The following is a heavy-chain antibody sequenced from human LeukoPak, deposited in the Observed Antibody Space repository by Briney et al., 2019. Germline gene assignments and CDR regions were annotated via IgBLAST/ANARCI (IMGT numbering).Heavy chain of an antibody. J-gene: IGHJ4*02. CDR3: AKDLYGDYDNDY. V-gene: IGHV3-23*01. CDR2: ISGSGSIT. D-gene: IGHD4-17*01. CDR1: GFTFSSYS. Sequence: GGSLRLSCAASGFTFSSYSSYWMSWVRQAPGKGLEWVSGISGSGSITYYADSVKGRFTISRDNSKNTLYLQMNSLRAEDTAVYYCAKDLYGDYDNDYWGQGTLVTVSS.